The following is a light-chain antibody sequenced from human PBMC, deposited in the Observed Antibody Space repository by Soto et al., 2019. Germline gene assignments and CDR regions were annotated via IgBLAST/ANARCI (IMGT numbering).Light chain of an antibody. J-gene: IGLJ2*01. Sequence: QSVLTQPASVSGSPGQSITISCTGTSSDIGGYNYVSWYQQHPGKAPKLMIYEVTNRPSGVSYRFSGSKSGNTASLTISGLQAEDEADYYCSSYTTSSTVLFAGGTKVTVL. CDR1: SSDIGGYNY. CDR3: SSYTTSSTVL. V-gene: IGLV2-14*01. CDR2: EVT.